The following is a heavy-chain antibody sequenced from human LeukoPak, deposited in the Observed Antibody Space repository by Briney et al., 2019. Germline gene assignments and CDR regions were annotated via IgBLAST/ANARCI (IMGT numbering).Heavy chain of an antibody. V-gene: IGHV3-30*03. D-gene: IGHD2-21*01. Sequence: GGSLRLSCAASGFTFSSYGMHWVRQAPGKGLEWVAVISYDGSNKYYADSVKGRFTISRDNSKNTLYLQMNSLRAEDTAVYYCARVRRPLLKVVVKDDAFDIWGQGTMVTVSS. J-gene: IGHJ3*02. CDR3: ARVRRPLLKVVVKDDAFDI. CDR2: ISYDGSNK. CDR1: GFTFSSYG.